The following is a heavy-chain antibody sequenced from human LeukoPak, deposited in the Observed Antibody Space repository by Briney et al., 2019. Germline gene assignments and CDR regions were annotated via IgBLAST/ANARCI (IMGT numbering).Heavy chain of an antibody. D-gene: IGHD3-22*01. Sequence: KPSETLSLTCKVSGGSISSSNYYWGWIRQPPGKGLECIGSVDYSGDTYYNPSLKSRVTISLNTSKKQFSLKLNSVTAADTALYFCARLLYYSDSTGYYKKRSRYFDYWGQGTLVTVSS. CDR2: VDYSGDT. CDR3: ARLLYYSDSTGYYKKRSRYFDY. J-gene: IGHJ4*02. V-gene: IGHV4-39*07. CDR1: GGSISSSNYY.